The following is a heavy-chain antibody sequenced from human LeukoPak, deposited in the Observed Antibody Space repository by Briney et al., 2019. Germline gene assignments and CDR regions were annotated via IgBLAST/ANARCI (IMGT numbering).Heavy chain of an antibody. D-gene: IGHD2-15*01. CDR3: ALGILGYCSGGSCYSFDY. J-gene: IGHJ4*02. CDR2: ISGSGGST. Sequence: GGSLRLSCAASGFTFSSYAISWVRQAPGKGLEWVSAISGSGGSTYYADSVKGRFTISRDNSKNTLYLQMNSLRAEDTAVYYCALGILGYCSGGSCYSFDYWGQGTLVTVSS. CDR1: GFTFSSYA. V-gene: IGHV3-23*01.